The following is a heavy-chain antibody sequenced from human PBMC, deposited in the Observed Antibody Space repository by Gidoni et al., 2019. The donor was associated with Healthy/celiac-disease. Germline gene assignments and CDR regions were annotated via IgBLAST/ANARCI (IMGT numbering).Heavy chain of an antibody. D-gene: IGHD1-26*01. V-gene: IGHV3-21*01. CDR3: AARVGATINDAFDI. Sequence: QAPGKGLEWVSSISSSSSYIYYADSVKGRFTISRDNAKNSLYLQMNSLRAEDTAVYYCAARVGATINDAFDIWGQGTMVTVSS. CDR2: ISSSSSYI. J-gene: IGHJ3*02.